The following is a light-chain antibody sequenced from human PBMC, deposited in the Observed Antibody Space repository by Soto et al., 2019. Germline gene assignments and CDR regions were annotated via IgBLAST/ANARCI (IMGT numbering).Light chain of an antibody. J-gene: IGLJ2*01. CDR1: SSEVGSYNY. CDR3: SSYAGSNNFVV. Sequence: QSALTQPPSASGSPGQSVTISCTGTSSEVGSYNYVSWYQQHPGQAPKLMIYEVSKRPSGVPDRFSGSKSGNTASLTVSGLQAEDEADYYCSSYAGSNNFVVFGGGTKLTVL. CDR2: EVS. V-gene: IGLV2-8*01.